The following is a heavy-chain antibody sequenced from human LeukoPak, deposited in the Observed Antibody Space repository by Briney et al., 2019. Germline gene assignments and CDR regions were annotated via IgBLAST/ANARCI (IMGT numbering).Heavy chain of an antibody. J-gene: IGHJ4*02. CDR2: ISSGDNT. V-gene: IGHV3-53*01. CDR1: GFTVSTSY. Sequence: PGGSLRLSCAASGFTVSTSYMSWVRRAPGKGLEWVSVISSGDNTYYADSVKGRFTISRDNSKNTVYLQMNSLRAEDTAVYYCGRLTNWGQGIVVTVSS. CDR3: GRLTN. D-gene: IGHD1-1*01.